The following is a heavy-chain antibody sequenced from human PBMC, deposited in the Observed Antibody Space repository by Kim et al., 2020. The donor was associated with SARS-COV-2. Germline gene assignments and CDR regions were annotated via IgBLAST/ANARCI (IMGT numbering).Heavy chain of an antibody. J-gene: IGHJ6*02. V-gene: IGHV3-74*01. CDR3: ARGGTVTTHYYYGMDV. Sequence: GGSLRLSCAASGFTFSSYWMHWVRQAPGKGLVWVSRINSDGSSTSYADSVKGRFTISRDNAKNTLYLQMNSLRAEDTAVYYCARGGTVTTHYYYGMDVWGQGTTVTVSS. D-gene: IGHD4-17*01. CDR1: GFTFSSYW. CDR2: INSDGSST.